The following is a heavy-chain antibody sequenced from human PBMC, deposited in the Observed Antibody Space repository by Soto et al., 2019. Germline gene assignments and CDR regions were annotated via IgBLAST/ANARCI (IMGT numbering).Heavy chain of an antibody. D-gene: IGHD3-10*01. J-gene: IGHJ4*02. CDR3: TTDQTEVITMDPEQNDY. CDR1: GFTFSNAW. Sequence: PGGSLRLSCAASGFTFSNAWMSWVRQAPGKGLEWVGRIKSKTDGGTTDYAAPVKGRFTISRDDSKNTLYLQMNSLKTEDTAVYYCTTDQTEVITMDPEQNDYWGQGTLVTVS. CDR2: IKSKTDGGTT. V-gene: IGHV3-15*01.